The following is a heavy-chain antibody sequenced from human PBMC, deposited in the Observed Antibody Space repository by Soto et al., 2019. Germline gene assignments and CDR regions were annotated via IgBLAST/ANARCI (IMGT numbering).Heavy chain of an antibody. CDR2: IYYSGST. V-gene: IGHV4-59*08. Sequence: PSETLSLTCTVSGGSISSYYWSWIRQPPGKGLEWIGYIYYSGSTNYNPSLKSRVTISVDTSKNQFSLKLSSVTAAYTAVYYCARHPASIWPGAASTGFDPRGQGALVTVSS. CDR1: GGSISSYY. CDR3: ARHPASIWPGAASTGFDP. D-gene: IGHD6-13*01. J-gene: IGHJ5*02.